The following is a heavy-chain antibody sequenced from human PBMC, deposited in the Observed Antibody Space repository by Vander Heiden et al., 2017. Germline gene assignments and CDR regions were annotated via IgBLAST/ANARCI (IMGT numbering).Heavy chain of an antibody. V-gene: IGHV3-23*01. CDR2: ISGSGAST. CDR3: AKSVSGTIYYAMDV. Sequence: EVQLLESGGGLVQPGGSLRLSCAASGFTFSSYAMNWVRQAPGKGLEWVSGISGSGASTYYADSGKGRFTISRDNSKNTLYLQMNSLRAEDTAVYYCAKSVSGTIYYAMDVWGQGTTVTVSS. D-gene: IGHD1-20*01. J-gene: IGHJ6*02. CDR1: GFTFSSYA.